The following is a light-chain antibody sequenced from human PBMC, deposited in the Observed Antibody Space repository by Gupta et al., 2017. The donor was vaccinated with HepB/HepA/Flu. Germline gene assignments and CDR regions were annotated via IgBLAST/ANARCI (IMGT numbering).Light chain of an antibody. CDR2: SNR. CDR1: HPNIGAGYE. CDR3: QSYDTSLTSYV. V-gene: IGLV1-40*01. Sequence: QSVLTQQPSVSGAPGQTVTISSTGAHPNIGAGYEVHWYQQLPGTAPKLLIYSNRKRPSGVPDRFSGSRSDTSGSLAIAGLQAEDEADYYCQSYDTSLTSYVFGTGTKVTVL. J-gene: IGLJ1*01.